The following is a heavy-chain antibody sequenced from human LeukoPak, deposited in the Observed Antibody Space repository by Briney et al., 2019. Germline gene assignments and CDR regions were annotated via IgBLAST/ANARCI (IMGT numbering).Heavy chain of an antibody. CDR2: IYYSGST. CDR1: GGSISSYY. Sequence: SETLSLTCTVSGGSISSYYWSWIRQPPGKALEWIGYIYYSGSTNYNPSLKSRVTISVDTSKNQFSLKLSSVTAADTAVYYCARLMRDDFWSGYILGMDVWGQGTTVTVSS. D-gene: IGHD3-3*01. CDR3: ARLMRDDFWSGYILGMDV. V-gene: IGHV4-59*08. J-gene: IGHJ6*02.